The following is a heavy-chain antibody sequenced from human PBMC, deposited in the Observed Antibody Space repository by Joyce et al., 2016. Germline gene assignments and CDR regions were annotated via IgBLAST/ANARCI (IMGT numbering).Heavy chain of an antibody. CDR3: ARKAAGGYFQD. Sequence: QVQLVQSGAEVIKPGSSVTVSCKASGGTFRNFAINWVRQAPGQGLEWMGGIIPIFDSGNYAQEFHDRVTITADESTSKAYMEMRSLRSDDTAVYYCARKAAGGYFQDWGQGTLVTVSA. J-gene: IGHJ1*01. CDR2: IIPIFDSG. CDR1: GGTFRNFA. V-gene: IGHV1-69*01. D-gene: IGHD6-13*01.